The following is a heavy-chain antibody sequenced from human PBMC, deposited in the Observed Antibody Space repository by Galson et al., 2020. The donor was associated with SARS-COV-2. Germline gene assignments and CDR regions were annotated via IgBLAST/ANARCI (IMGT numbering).Heavy chain of an antibody. J-gene: IGHJ4*02. CDR2: ISNDGSNR. D-gene: IGHD3-10*01. Sequence: SLRLSCAASGFNFSSYAMHWVRQAPGKGLEWVAVISNDGSNRDYADSVKGRFTISRDNSKNTLFLQMNSLRVEDTAVYYCARGPRFGELLAPFDSWGQGTLVTVSS. V-gene: IGHV3-30-3*01. CDR1: GFNFSSYA. CDR3: ARGPRFGELLAPFDS.